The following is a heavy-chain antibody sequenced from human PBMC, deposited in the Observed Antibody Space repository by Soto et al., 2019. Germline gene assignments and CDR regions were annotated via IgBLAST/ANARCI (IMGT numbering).Heavy chain of an antibody. V-gene: IGHV3-30-3*01. CDR1: GFTFSRFS. CDR2: ISYDGSNT. J-gene: IGHJ6*02. Sequence: GGSLRLSCAASGFTFSRFSMHWVRQAPGKGLAWVAVISYDGSNTHYAESVKGRFNISRDDSKNTVYLQMNNLRGEDSAVYYCARDHGMFLSYYYYGMDVWGQGTTVT. CDR3: ARDHGMFLSYYYYGMDV. D-gene: IGHD3-10*02.